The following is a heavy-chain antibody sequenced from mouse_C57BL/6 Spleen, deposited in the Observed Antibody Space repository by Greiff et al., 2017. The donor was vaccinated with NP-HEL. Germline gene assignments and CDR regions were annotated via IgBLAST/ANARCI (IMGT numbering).Heavy chain of an antibody. V-gene: IGHV1-19*01. CDR3: ARYGGYYYAMDY. J-gene: IGHJ4*01. Sequence: VQLQQSGPVLVKPGASVKMSCKASGYTFTDYYMNWVKQSHGKSLEWIGVINPYNGGTSYNQKFKGKATLTVDKSSSTAYMELNSLTSEDSAVYYCARYGGYYYAMDYWGQGTSVTVSS. D-gene: IGHD1-1*01. CDR2: INPYNGGT. CDR1: GYTFTDYY.